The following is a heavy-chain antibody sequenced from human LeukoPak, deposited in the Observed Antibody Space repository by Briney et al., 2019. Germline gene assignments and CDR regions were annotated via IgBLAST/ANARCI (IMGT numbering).Heavy chain of an antibody. D-gene: IGHD6-19*01. J-gene: IGHJ6*04. CDR1: GYTFTVYY. CDR3: ARGAAGYSGGFGGGMDV. V-gene: IGHV1-2*04. CDR2: TNPNSGGT. Sequence: GASVKVSCKASGYTFTVYYMHWVRQAPGQGLEWMGWTNPNSGGTNYAQKFPGWVTMTRDTSISTAYMEWGRLTFDDTAIYYCARGAAGYSGGFGGGMDVWGKGTTVTVSS.